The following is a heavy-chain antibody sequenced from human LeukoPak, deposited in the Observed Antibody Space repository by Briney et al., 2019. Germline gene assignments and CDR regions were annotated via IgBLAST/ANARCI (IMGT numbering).Heavy chain of an antibody. D-gene: IGHD3-16*01. CDR3: ARGIPRGGVIDY. CDR1: GFTFSSYW. Sequence: GSLRLSCATSGFTFSSYWMSWGRQAPGKGLEWVANIKQDGSEKYYVDSVKGRFTISRDNAKNSLYLQMNSLRAEDTAVYYCARGIPRGGVIDYWGQGTLVTVSS. CDR2: IKQDGSEK. J-gene: IGHJ4*02. V-gene: IGHV3-7*01.